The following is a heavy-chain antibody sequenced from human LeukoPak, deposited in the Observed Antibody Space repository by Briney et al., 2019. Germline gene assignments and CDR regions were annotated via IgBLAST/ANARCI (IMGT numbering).Heavy chain of an antibody. V-gene: IGHV1-18*01. CDR2: ISAYNGKA. CDR3: ARQRGDDGFDF. CDR1: GYTFTNYD. Sequence: ASVKVSCKASGYTFTNYDINWVRQATGQGLEWMGWISAYNGKADYAHNLRARVTMTTDTSTSTAYMELRSLRSDDTAMYYCARQRGDDGFDFWGQGTLVTVSS. J-gene: IGHJ4*02. D-gene: IGHD4-17*01.